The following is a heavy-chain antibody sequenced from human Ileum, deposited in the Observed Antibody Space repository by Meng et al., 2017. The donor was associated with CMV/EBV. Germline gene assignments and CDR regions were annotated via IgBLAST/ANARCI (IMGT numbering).Heavy chain of an antibody. D-gene: IGHD2-2*02. CDR2: INPNSGGT. CDR1: GYTFTGYY. J-gene: IGHJ6*02. Sequence: ASVKVSCKASGYTFTGYYMHWVRQAPGQGLEWMGWINPNSGGTNYAQKCQGRVTMTRDTSISTAYMELSRLRSDDTAVYYCARFKVCSSSSCYKGVYYYYGMDVWGQGTTVTVSS. V-gene: IGHV1-2*02. CDR3: ARFKVCSSSSCYKGVYYYYGMDV.